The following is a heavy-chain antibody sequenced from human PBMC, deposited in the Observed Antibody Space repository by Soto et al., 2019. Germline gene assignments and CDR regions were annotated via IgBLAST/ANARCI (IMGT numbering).Heavy chain of an antibody. CDR2: IYSGTT. J-gene: IGHJ4*02. V-gene: IGHV4-30-2*01. CDR1: GGSIISGGYS. D-gene: IGHD2-15*01. CDR3: VREDSGAFFDF. Sequence: PSETLSLTCAVSGGSIISGGYSWSWIRQPPGKGLEWIGYIYSGTTHYNPSLESRVTIAMDRSKNQVSLSLKSVTAADTAVYYCVREDSGAFFDFWGQGTLVTVSS.